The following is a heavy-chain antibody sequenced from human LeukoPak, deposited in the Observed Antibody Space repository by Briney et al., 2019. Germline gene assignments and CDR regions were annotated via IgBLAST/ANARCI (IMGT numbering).Heavy chain of an antibody. V-gene: IGHV3-9*03. Sequence: PGGSLRLSCAASGFTFYDYAMHWGRQVPGKGLEWVSGISWNSGSIDYADSVKGRFTISRDNVKNSLYLQMNSLRAEDMAFYYCARGRSYHYMDVWGKGTTVTVSS. D-gene: IGHD2-15*01. J-gene: IGHJ6*03. CDR1: GFTFYDYA. CDR3: ARGRSYHYMDV. CDR2: ISWNSGSI.